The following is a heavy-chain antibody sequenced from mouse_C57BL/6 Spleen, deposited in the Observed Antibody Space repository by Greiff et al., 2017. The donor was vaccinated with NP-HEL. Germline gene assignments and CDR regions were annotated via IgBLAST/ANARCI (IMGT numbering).Heavy chain of an antibody. V-gene: IGHV1-52*01. CDR2: IDPSDSET. Sequence: VQLQQPGAELVRPGSSVKLSCKASGYTFTSYWMHWVKQRPIQGLEWIGNIDPSDSETHYNQKFKDKATLTVDKSSSTAYMQLSSLTSEDSAVYYFAREGYDYDRFAYWGQGTLVTVSA. D-gene: IGHD2-4*01. CDR1: GYTFTSYW. CDR3: AREGYDYDRFAY. J-gene: IGHJ3*01.